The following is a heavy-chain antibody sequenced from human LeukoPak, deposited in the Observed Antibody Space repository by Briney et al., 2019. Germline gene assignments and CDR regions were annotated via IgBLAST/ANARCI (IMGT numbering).Heavy chain of an antibody. CDR2: IYYSGST. CDR3: ARHLYDFWSGPKTPGDGMDV. V-gene: IGHV4-59*08. J-gene: IGHJ6*02. CDR1: GGSISSYY. D-gene: IGHD3-3*01. Sequence: SETLSLTCTVSGGSISSYYWSWIRQPPGKGLEWIGYIYYSGSTNYNPSLKSRVTISVDTSKNQFSLKLSSVTAADTAVYYCARHLYDFWSGPKTPGDGMDVWGQGTTVTVSS.